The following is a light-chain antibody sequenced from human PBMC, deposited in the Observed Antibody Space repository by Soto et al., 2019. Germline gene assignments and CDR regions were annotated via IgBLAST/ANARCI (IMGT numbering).Light chain of an antibody. CDR2: WAS. Sequence: DLFLTPSPDSLSVSLGERATINCKSIHIVLYSSNNNNYLAWYQQKPGQPPKLLIYWASTRESGVPDRFSGGGSGTDFTLTISSLQAEDVAVYYCQQYYSTPITFGQGTRLEIK. J-gene: IGKJ5*01. CDR1: HIVLYSSNNNNY. CDR3: QQYYSTPIT. V-gene: IGKV4-1*01.